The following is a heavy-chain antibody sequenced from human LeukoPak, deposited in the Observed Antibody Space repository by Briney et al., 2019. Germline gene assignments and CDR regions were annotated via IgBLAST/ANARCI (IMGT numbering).Heavy chain of an antibody. Sequence: SETLSLTCTVSGGSISSYYWSWIRQPPGKGLERIRYIYYSGSTNYNPSLKSRVTISVDTSKNQFSLKLSSVTAADTAVYYCARVGRPGSSGLDYWGQGTLVTVSS. V-gene: IGHV4-59*01. D-gene: IGHD3-22*01. CDR2: IYYSGST. CDR1: GGSISSYY. CDR3: ARVGRPGSSGLDY. J-gene: IGHJ4*02.